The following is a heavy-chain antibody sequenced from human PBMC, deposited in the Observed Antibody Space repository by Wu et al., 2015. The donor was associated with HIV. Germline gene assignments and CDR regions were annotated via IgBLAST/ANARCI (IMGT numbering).Heavy chain of an antibody. CDR2: INPSGGST. D-gene: IGHD3-9*01. V-gene: IGHV1-46*01. CDR3: ARLTQYYYYGMDV. J-gene: IGHJ6*02. Sequence: QVQLVQSGVEVKKPGASVKVSCKASGYTFSSYYMHWVRQAPGQGLEWMGMINPSGGSTSYAQKFQGRVTMTRDTSTTTVYMELSSLRSEDTAVYYCARLTQYYYYGMDVWGQGTTVTVSS. CDR1: GYTFSSYY.